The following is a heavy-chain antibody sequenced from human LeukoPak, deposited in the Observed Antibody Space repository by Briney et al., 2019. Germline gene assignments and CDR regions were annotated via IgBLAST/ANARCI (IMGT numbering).Heavy chain of an antibody. J-gene: IGHJ3*02. Sequence: GESLKISCKASGYRFTTDYIGWVRQMPGKGLEWMGIIYPDDSETNYSPSFQGQVSMSVDKSITTAYLQWSSPKASVTAIYYCAKQAYGSHFDAFDIWGQGTMVTVSS. D-gene: IGHD3-22*01. CDR3: AKQAYGSHFDAFDI. CDR1: GYRFTTDY. CDR2: IYPDDSET. V-gene: IGHV5-51*01.